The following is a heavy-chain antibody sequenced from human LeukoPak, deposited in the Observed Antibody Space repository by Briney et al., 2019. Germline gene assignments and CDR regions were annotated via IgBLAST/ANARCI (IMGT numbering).Heavy chain of an antibody. D-gene: IGHD3-16*02. CDR3: AKYVWGSYRQRGYFDY. CDR1: GFTFSSYA. Sequence: GGSLRLSCAASGFTFSSYAMSWVRQASGKGLEWVSAISGSGGSTYYADSVKGRFTISRDNSKDTLYLQMNSLRAEDTAVYYCAKYVWGSYRQRGYFDYWGQGTLVTVSS. CDR2: ISGSGGST. J-gene: IGHJ4*02. V-gene: IGHV3-23*01.